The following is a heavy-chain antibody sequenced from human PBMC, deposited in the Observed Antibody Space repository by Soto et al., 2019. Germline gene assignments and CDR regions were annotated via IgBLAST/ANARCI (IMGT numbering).Heavy chain of an antibody. Sequence: EVQLLESGGGLVQPGGSLRLSCAASGFTFSSYAMSWVRQAPGKGLEWVSAISGSGGSTYYADSVKGRFTISRDNSKNTLYLQMNSLRAEDTAVYYCANPHYDSSGYYRYWGQGTLVTVSS. CDR2: ISGSGGST. CDR1: GFTFSSYA. V-gene: IGHV3-23*01. J-gene: IGHJ4*02. D-gene: IGHD3-22*01. CDR3: ANPHYDSSGYYRY.